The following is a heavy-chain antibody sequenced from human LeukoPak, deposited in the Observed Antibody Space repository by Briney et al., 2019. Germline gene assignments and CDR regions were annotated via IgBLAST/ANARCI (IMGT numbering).Heavy chain of an antibody. Sequence: SQTLSLTCTVSGGSISSGGYYCSWIRQPPGKGLGWIGYIYHSESTYYNPSLKSRVTISVDRSKNQFSLKLSSVTAADTAVYYCARDSGNEGSDYWGQGTLVTVSS. CDR1: GGSISSGGYY. D-gene: IGHD1-26*01. CDR3: ARDSGNEGSDY. V-gene: IGHV4-30-2*01. CDR2: IYHSEST. J-gene: IGHJ4*02.